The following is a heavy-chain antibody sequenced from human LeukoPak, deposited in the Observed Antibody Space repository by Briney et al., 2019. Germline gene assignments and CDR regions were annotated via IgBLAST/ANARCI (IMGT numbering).Heavy chain of an antibody. CDR1: GGTFSSYA. CDR3: ARDAGDYSNYVGY. CDR2: IIPIFGTA. D-gene: IGHD4-11*01. Sequence: ASVKVSCKASGGTFSSYAISWVRQAPGQGLEWMGGIIPIFGTANYAQKFQGRVTITADKSTSAAYMELSSLRSEDTAVYYCARDAGDYSNYVGYWGQGTLVTVSS. V-gene: IGHV1-69*06. J-gene: IGHJ4*02.